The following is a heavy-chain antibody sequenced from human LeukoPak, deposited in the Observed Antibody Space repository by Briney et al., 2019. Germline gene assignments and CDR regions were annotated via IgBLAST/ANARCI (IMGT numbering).Heavy chain of an antibody. V-gene: IGHV4-59*08. CDR1: GGSISSYY. J-gene: IGHJ6*02. CDR3: ARIVVVPAAMRGYYYYYGVDV. D-gene: IGHD2-2*01. CDR2: IYYSGST. Sequence: SETLSLTCTVSGGSISSYYWSWIRQPPGKGLEWIGYIYYSGSTNYNPSLKSRVTISVDTSKNQFSLKLSSVTAADTAVYYCARIVVVPAAMRGYYYYYGVDVWGQGTTVTVSS.